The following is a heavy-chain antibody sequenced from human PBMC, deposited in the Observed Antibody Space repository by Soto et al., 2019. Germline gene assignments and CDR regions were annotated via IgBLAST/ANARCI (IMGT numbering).Heavy chain of an antibody. CDR1: GYSFTSYW. Sequence: PGESLKISCKGSGYSFTSYWIGWVRQMPGKGLEWMGIIYPGDSDTRYSPSFQGQVTISADKSISTAYLQWSSLKASDTAMYYRARHGYYDSSGYYYYPLDYWGQGTLVTVSS. V-gene: IGHV5-51*01. CDR2: IYPGDSDT. D-gene: IGHD3-22*01. J-gene: IGHJ4*02. CDR3: ARHGYYDSSGYYYYPLDY.